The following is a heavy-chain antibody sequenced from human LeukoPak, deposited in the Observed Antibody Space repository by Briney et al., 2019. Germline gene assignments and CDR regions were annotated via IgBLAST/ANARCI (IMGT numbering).Heavy chain of an antibody. Sequence: SETLSLTCTVSGDSISSSYWGWIRQPAGKGLEWIGRIHTSGSTYYSPSLKSRVTMSVDTSTNQFSLKPSSVTAADTAMYYCARVRLGRGLDYWGQGTLVTVSS. J-gene: IGHJ4*02. CDR2: IHTSGST. V-gene: IGHV4-4*07. CDR3: ARVRLGRGLDY. CDR1: GDSISSSY. D-gene: IGHD6-19*01.